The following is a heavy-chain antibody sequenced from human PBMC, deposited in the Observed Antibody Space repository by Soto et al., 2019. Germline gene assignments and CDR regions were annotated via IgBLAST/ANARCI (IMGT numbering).Heavy chain of an antibody. Sequence: QVQLVQSGAEVKKPGASVKVSCKASGYTFTSYAMHWVRQAPGQRLEWMGWINAGNGNTKYSQKFQGRVTITRDTSASTAYMELSSMRSEDTAVYYCARDPWQQLGYDYWGQGTLVTVSS. CDR3: ARDPWQQLGYDY. CDR2: INAGNGNT. V-gene: IGHV1-3*01. CDR1: GYTFTSYA. D-gene: IGHD6-13*01. J-gene: IGHJ4*02.